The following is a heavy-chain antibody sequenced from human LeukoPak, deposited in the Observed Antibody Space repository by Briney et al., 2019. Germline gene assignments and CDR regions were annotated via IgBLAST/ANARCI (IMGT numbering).Heavy chain of an antibody. CDR1: GLTFSSYS. Sequence: GGSLRLSCAASGLTFSSYSMNWVRQAPGKGLEWVSSISSSSSYIYYADSVKGRFTISRDNAKNSLYLQMNSLRAEDTAVYYCARVYSSGWNDAFDIWGQGTMVTVSS. J-gene: IGHJ3*02. CDR2: ISSSSSYI. V-gene: IGHV3-21*01. CDR3: ARVYSSGWNDAFDI. D-gene: IGHD6-19*01.